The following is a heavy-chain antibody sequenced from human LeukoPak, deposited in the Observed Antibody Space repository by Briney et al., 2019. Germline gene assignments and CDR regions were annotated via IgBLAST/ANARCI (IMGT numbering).Heavy chain of an antibody. J-gene: IGHJ4*02. CDR3: ARDAYYYDSSGYFRVFDY. D-gene: IGHD3-22*01. CDR1: GGSFSGYY. V-gene: IGHV4-34*11. CDR2: IYFSGRT. Sequence: SETLSLTCAVYGGSFSGYYWSWIRQPPGKGLEWIGYIYFSGRTNYNPSLKSRVTISVDTSKNQFSLKLSSVTAADTAVYYCARDAYYYDSSGYFRVFDYWGQGTLVTVSS.